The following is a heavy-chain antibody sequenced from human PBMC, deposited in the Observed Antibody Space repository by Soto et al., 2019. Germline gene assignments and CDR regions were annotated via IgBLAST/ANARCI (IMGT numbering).Heavy chain of an antibody. Sequence: PGGSLRLSCVASGFTFSSDWMHWVRQGPGRGLVWVSRMNSDGSIINYADSVKGRFTVSRDNAKNTLYLQMNSLRVEDTALYYCVRGWSHVWGQGTTVTVSS. CDR3: VRGWSHV. CDR2: MNSDGSII. J-gene: IGHJ6*02. CDR1: GFTFSSDW. V-gene: IGHV3-74*01. D-gene: IGHD2-15*01.